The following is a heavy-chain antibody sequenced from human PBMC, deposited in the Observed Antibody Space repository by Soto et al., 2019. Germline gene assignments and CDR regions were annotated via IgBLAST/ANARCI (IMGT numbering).Heavy chain of an antibody. J-gene: IGHJ6*02. CDR3: AKDGIAAAGSYYYGMDV. CDR1: GFTFSSYA. CDR2: ISGSGGST. Sequence: GGALRLSCAASGFTFSSYAMSWFRQAPGKGLEWVSAISGSGGSTYYADSVKGRFTISRDNSKNTLYLQMNSLRAEDTAVYYCAKDGIAAAGSYYYGMDVWGQGTTVTVSS. D-gene: IGHD6-13*01. V-gene: IGHV3-23*01.